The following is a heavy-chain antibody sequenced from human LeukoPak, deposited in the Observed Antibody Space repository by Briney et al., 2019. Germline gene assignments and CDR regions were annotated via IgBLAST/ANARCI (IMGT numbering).Heavy chain of an antibody. CDR3: ARVRGGWLPQG. V-gene: IGHV3-21*01. CDR1: GFTFSSYS. CDR2: ISSSSSYI. D-gene: IGHD6-19*01. Sequence: GGSLRLSCAASGFTFSSYSMNWVRQAPGKGLEWVSSISSSSSYIYYADSVKGRFTISRDNAKNSLYLQMNSLRAEDTAVYYCARVRGGWLPQGWGQGTLVTVSS. J-gene: IGHJ4*02.